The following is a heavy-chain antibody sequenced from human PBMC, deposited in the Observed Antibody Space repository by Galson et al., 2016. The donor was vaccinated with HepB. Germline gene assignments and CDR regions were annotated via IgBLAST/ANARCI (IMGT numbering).Heavy chain of an antibody. D-gene: IGHD5-18*01. V-gene: IGHV6-1*01. J-gene: IGHJ6*02. CDR2: TYYRSKWFT. Sequence: CAISGDSVTSDITTWNWIRQSPSRGLEWLGRTYYRSKWFTDYAASVEGRITINSDISRNQFSLQLDSVTPDDTAAYFCTRGYMQTGMNVWGQGTTVTVSS. CDR1: GDSVTSDITT. CDR3: TRGYMQTGMNV.